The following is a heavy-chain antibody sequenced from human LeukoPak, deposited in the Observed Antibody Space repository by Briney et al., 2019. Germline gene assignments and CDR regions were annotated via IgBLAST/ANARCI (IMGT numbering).Heavy chain of an antibody. Sequence: GGSLRLSCATSGFTFSSYWMHWVRHAPGKGLVWVSRINSDGSSTSYADSVKGRFTISRDNAKNTLYLQMNSLRAEDTAVYYCAKGAETIFGVVIGREFDYWGQGTLVTVSS. CDR1: GFTFSSYW. CDR2: INSDGSST. CDR3: AKGAETIFGVVIGREFDY. J-gene: IGHJ4*02. D-gene: IGHD3-3*01. V-gene: IGHV3-74*01.